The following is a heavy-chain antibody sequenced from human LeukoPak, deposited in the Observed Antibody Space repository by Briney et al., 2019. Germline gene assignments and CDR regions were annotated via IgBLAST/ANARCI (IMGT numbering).Heavy chain of an antibody. CDR1: GGSISSGSYY. Sequence: SQTLSLTCTVSGGSISSGSYYWRWIRQPAGKGLEWIGRIYTSGSTNYNPSLKSRVTISVDTSKNQFSLKLSSVTAADTAVYYCARAIVGFGELYVDYWGQGTLVTVSS. CDR3: ARAIVGFGELYVDY. J-gene: IGHJ4*02. D-gene: IGHD3-10*01. V-gene: IGHV4-61*02. CDR2: IYTSGST.